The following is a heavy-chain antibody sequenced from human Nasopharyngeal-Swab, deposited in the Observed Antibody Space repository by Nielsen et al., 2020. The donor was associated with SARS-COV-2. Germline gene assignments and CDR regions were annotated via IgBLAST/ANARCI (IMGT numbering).Heavy chain of an antibody. V-gene: IGHV1-2*06. J-gene: IGHJ4*02. CDR2: ISPNSGGT. CDR3: ASPHCDDDVCYSRAAFDS. D-gene: IGHD2-8*02. Sequence: ASVKVPCKPSRYTFTGYFIHWVRQAPGQGLEWMGRISPNSGGTNNAQKFQGRVTMTWDTSINTAYMALSRLGSDDTAVYYCASPHCDDDVCYSRAAFDSWGPGTLVTVSS. CDR1: RYTFTGYF.